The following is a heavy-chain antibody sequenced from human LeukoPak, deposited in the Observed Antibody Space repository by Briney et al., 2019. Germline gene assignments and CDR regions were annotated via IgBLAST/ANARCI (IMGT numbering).Heavy chain of an antibody. J-gene: IGHJ5*02. V-gene: IGHV3-33*01. CDR1: GFTFSSYG. CDR3: ARDYCGGDCYSFDP. D-gene: IGHD2-21*01. CDR2: IWYDGSNK. Sequence: PGGSVRLSCAASGFTFSSYGMHWVRLAPGKGLEWVAVIWYDGSNKYYADSVKGRFTISRDNSKNTLYLQMNSLRAEDTAVYYCARDYCGGDCYSFDPWGQGTLVTVS.